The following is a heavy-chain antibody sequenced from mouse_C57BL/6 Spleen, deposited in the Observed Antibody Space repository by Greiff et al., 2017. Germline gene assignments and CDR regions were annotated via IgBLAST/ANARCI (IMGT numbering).Heavy chain of an antibody. CDR2: IFPGSGST. CDR1: GYTFTDYY. J-gene: IGHJ3*01. Sequence: VQLQEPGPELVKPGASVKLSCKASGYTFTDYYINWVKQRPGQGLEWIGVIFPGSGSTNYNEKFKGKATLTVDKSSSTAYMLLSSLTSEDSAVYFCARSEGNWSYGFAYWGQGTLVTVSA. CDR3: ARSEGNWSYGFAY. V-gene: IGHV1-75*01. D-gene: IGHD1-1*01.